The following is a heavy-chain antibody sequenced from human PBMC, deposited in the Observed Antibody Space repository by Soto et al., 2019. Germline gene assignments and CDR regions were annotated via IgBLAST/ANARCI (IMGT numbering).Heavy chain of an antibody. D-gene: IGHD6-19*01. Sequence: QEQLQQSGPGLVKPSETLSLTCTVSSGPTSSHNWGWIRQPPGRGLEWIGYVYNTGGTSYNPTLSSLVTTSAYTSTKHLSMTLSSVTAAATAVDYCVRPGIGPVPGLVDVWGQGTTVSVSS. CDR3: VRPGIGPVPGLVDV. J-gene: IGHJ6*01. CDR2: VYNTGGT. CDR1: SGPTSSHN. V-gene: IGHV4-4*08.